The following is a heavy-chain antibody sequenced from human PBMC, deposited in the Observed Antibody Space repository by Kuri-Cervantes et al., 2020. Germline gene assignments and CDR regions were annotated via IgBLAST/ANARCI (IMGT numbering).Heavy chain of an antibody. CDR3: ARGSIRGHFDY. Sequence: SQTLSLTCAVYGGSFSGYYWSWIRQSPGKGLEWLGEINHSGSTNDNPSLKSRVTISIDTSKNQFSLNVSSVTAADTAVYYCARGSIRGHFDYWGQGTLVTVSS. J-gene: IGHJ4*02. CDR1: GGSFSGYY. D-gene: IGHD2-21*01. V-gene: IGHV4-34*01. CDR2: INHSGST.